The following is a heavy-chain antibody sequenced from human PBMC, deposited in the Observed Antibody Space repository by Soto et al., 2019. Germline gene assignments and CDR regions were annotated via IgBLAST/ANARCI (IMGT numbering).Heavy chain of an antibody. Sequence: QVQLVQSGAEVKKPGSSVKVSCKASGGTFSSYAISWVRQAPGQGLEWMGGIIPIFGTANYAQKFQGRVTITADESTSTAYMELSSLRSEDTAVYYCAGESGGIWSGQGGPPRYYFDYWGQGTLVTVSS. CDR2: IIPIFGTA. CDR1: GGTFSSYA. D-gene: IGHD3-3*01. J-gene: IGHJ4*02. V-gene: IGHV1-69*12. CDR3: AGESGGIWSGQGGPPRYYFDY.